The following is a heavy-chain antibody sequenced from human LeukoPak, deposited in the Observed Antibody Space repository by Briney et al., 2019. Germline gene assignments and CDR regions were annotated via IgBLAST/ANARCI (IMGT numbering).Heavy chain of an antibody. Sequence: PGGSLRLSCAASGFTFSFYGMNWVRQAPGQGLEWVSIISRDSRTIFYADSVKGRFTVSRDNAKNSLYLQMDSLRAEDTAVYYCARDWDFWGQGTLVTASS. CDR1: GFTFSFYG. J-gene: IGHJ4*02. CDR2: ISRDSRTI. CDR3: ARDWDF. V-gene: IGHV3-21*01.